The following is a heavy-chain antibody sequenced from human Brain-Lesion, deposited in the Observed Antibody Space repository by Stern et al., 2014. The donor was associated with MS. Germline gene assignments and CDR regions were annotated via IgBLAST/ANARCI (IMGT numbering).Heavy chain of an antibody. J-gene: IGHJ4*02. D-gene: IGHD4-17*01. CDR1: GFTFSHSW. CDR3: ARKTTAKN. V-gene: IGHV3-7*01. Sequence: EVHLVESGGGLVHPGGSLRLSCAGSGFTFSHSWMTWVRQAPGKGLEGVASINKDGSEKYYVDSLKGRFTISRDNAKNSLYLQMTSLRADDTAVYYCARKTTAKNWGQGTLGTVSS. CDR2: INKDGSEK.